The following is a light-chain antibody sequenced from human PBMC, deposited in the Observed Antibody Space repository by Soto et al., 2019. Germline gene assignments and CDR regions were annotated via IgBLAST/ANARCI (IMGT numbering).Light chain of an antibody. J-gene: IGLJ2*01. CDR2: EVS. V-gene: IGLV2-14*01. CDR1: SSDVGGYNY. Sequence: QSALTQPASVSGSPGQSITISCTGTSSDVGGYNYVSWYQQHPGKAPKLIIYEVSNRPSGVSNRFSGSKSGNTASLTISGLQAEDEADYYCSSYTSSSTGFGGGTKLTVL. CDR3: SSYTSSSTG.